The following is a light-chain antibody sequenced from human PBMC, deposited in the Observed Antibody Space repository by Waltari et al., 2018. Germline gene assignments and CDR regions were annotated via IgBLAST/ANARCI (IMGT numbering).Light chain of an antibody. Sequence: SSELTQDPAVSVALGQTVRITCQGDSLRSYYASWYQQKPGQAPELVIYGKNNRPSGIPDRFPGSRSGNTASLTITGAQAEDEADYYCNSRDSSGNHVVFGGGTKLTVL. V-gene: IGLV3-19*01. CDR1: SLRSYY. J-gene: IGLJ2*01. CDR2: GKN. CDR3: NSRDSSGNHVV.